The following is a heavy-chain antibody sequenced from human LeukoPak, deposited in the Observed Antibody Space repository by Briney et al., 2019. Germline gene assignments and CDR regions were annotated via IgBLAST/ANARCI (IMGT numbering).Heavy chain of an antibody. J-gene: IGHJ3*02. CDR1: GFTVSSNL. V-gene: IGHV3-21*01. D-gene: IGHD4-17*01. CDR3: ARAISDYDASDI. Sequence: GGSLRLSCAASGFTVSSNLMSWVRQAPGKGLEWVSSISSSSNFIYYADSVKGRFTISRDNAKNSLYLQMNSLRAEDTAVYYCARAISDYDASDIWGQGTMVSVSS. CDR2: ISSSSNFI.